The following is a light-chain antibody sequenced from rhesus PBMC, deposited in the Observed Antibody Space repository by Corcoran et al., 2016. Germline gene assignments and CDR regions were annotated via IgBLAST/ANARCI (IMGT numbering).Light chain of an antibody. CDR3: QLTYNLPT. CDR1: QSVGNH. V-gene: IGKV3S11*01. CDR2: GAS. Sequence: QVILTQSPATLSLSPGERATLSCRASQSVGNHLAWYQQKRGQTPSLLIYGASNRATGIPDRFSGSGSGTDFTLTMSSLEPEDVGFYYCQLTYNLPTFGQGTKVEIK. J-gene: IGKJ1*01.